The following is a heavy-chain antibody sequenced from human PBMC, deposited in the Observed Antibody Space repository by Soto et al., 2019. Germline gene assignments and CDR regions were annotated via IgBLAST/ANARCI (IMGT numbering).Heavy chain of an antibody. D-gene: IGHD5-18*01. V-gene: IGHV1-46*01. CDR3: ARDFIRMGYSYGFRFDP. J-gene: IGHJ5*02. CDR1: GYTFTSYY. Sequence: ASVKVSCKASGYTFTSYYMHWVRQAPGQGLEWMGIINPSGGSTSYAQKFQGRVTMTRDTSTSTVYMELSSLRSEDTAVYYCARDFIRMGYSYGFRFDPWGQGTLVTVSS. CDR2: INPSGGST.